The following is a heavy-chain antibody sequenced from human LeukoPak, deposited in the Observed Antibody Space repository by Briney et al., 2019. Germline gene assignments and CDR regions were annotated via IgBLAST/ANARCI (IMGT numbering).Heavy chain of an antibody. J-gene: IGHJ5*02. D-gene: IGHD3-10*01. CDR3: ARGRDYSDSGGYGEADWFDP. CDR1: GYSFKNYD. CDR2: MNPSNGNT. V-gene: IGHV1-8*01. Sequence: ASVKVSCKASGYSFKNYDINWVRQASGQGLEWMGRMNPSNGNTDYAQKFQGRVTMTRNTSIVTAYMELSGLRSEDTAVYYCARGRDYSDSGGYGEADWFDPWGQGTLVTVSS.